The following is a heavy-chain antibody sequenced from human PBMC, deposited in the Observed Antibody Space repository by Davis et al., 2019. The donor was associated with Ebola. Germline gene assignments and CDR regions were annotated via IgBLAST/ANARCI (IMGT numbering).Heavy chain of an antibody. D-gene: IGHD2-15*01. CDR1: GGSISSSSYY. J-gene: IGHJ6*02. V-gene: IGHV4-39*07. CDR2: IYYSGST. Sequence: SETLSLTCTVSGGSISSSSYYWGWIRQPPGKGLEWIGSIYYSGSTYYNPSLKSRVTIYVDTSKNQFSLKLSSVTAADTAVYYCARGGSYYYGMDVWGQGTTVTVSS. CDR3: ARGGSYYYGMDV.